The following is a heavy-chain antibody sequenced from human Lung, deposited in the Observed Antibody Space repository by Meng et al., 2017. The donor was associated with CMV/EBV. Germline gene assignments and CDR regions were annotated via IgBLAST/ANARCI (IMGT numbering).Heavy chain of an antibody. D-gene: IGHD3-16*01. CDR1: GFTFNTYW. V-gene: IGHV3-7*01. J-gene: IGHJ4*02. CDR3: ARDLGGSKATFDY. CDR2: IKEDGSDK. Sequence: GESLKISCAASGFTFNTYWMSWFRQAPGKGLEWVANIKEDGSDKYYLDSVKGRFTISKDNAKNSLYLQMNSLRAEDTAVYYCARDLGGSKATFDYWGQGTLVTVSS.